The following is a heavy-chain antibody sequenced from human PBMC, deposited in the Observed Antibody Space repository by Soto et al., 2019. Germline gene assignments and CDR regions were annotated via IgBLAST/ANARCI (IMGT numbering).Heavy chain of an antibody. Sequence: GESLKISCKGSGYSFTSYWIGWVRQMSGKGLEWMGIIYPGDSDTRYSPSFQGQVTISADKSISTAYLQWSSLKASDTAMYYCARTRGVVHYYYYGMDVWGQGTTATVSS. CDR3: ARTRGVVHYYYYGMDV. V-gene: IGHV5-51*01. CDR2: IYPGDSDT. J-gene: IGHJ6*02. CDR1: GYSFTSYW. D-gene: IGHD3-10*01.